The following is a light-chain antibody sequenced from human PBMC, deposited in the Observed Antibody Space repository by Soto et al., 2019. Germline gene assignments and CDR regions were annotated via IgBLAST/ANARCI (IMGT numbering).Light chain of an antibody. V-gene: IGKV3-15*01. J-gene: IGKJ4*01. CDR1: QTITSN. CDR3: QQSSSWVT. Sequence: EIVMTQSPVTLSLSPGDTATLSCRASQTITSNLAWYQQKPGQPPRLLIYGASTRATGIPARFSGSGSGTEFTLTITNLQSEDFAVYYCQQSSSWVTFGGGTQLEI. CDR2: GAS.